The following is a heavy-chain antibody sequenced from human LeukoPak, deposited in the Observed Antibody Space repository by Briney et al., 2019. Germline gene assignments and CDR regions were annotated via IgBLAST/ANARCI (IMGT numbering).Heavy chain of an antibody. D-gene: IGHD6-13*01. Sequence: GGSLRLSCAASGFTVSSNDMSWVRQAPGKGLEWVSVIYSGGRTFYADSVKGRFTISRDNSKNTLYLQMNSLRAEDTAVYYCAKDLGFSSSWYYFDYWGQGTLVTVSS. CDR2: IYSGGRT. V-gene: IGHV3-53*01. J-gene: IGHJ4*02. CDR1: GFTVSSND. CDR3: AKDLGFSSSWYYFDY.